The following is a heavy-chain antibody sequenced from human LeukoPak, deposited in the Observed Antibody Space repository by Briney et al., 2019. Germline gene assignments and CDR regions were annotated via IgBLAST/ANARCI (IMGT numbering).Heavy chain of an antibody. CDR2: INPSDGST. CDR3: ASYDILTESFDY. Sequence: ASVKVSCKASGYTFTTYYMHWVRQAPGQGLEWMGIINPSDGSTRYAQKFQGRVTMTTDTSTSTAYMELRSLRSDDTAVYYCASYDILTESFDYWGQGTLVTVSS. V-gene: IGHV1-46*01. J-gene: IGHJ4*02. CDR1: GYTFTTYY. D-gene: IGHD3-9*01.